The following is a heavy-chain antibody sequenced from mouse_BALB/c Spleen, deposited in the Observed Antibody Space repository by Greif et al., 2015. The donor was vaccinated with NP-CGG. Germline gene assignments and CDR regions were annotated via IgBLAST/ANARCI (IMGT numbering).Heavy chain of an antibody. V-gene: IGHV1-66*01. J-gene: IGHJ3*01. Sequence: QVQLQQSGPELVKPGASVKISCKASGYSFTSYYIHWVKQRPGQGLEWIGWIFPGSGNTKYNEKFKGKATLTADTSSSTAYMQLSSLTSEDSAVYFCARSITTGFAYWGRGTLVTVSA. CDR3: ARSITTGFAY. D-gene: IGHD2-4*01. CDR1: GYSFTSYY. CDR2: IFPGSGNT.